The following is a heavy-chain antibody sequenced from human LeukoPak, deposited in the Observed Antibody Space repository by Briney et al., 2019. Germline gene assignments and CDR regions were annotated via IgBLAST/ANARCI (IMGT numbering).Heavy chain of an antibody. Sequence: PGGSLRLSCAASGCTFSSYAMNWVRQAPGKGLEWVSAISGGGDITYYAGSVKGRFTISRDNPKNTLYLQVSSLRADDTAVYYCAKAHSGSFYSGIHWGQGTLVTVSS. J-gene: IGHJ4*02. V-gene: IGHV3-23*01. CDR1: GCTFSSYA. CDR2: ISGGGDIT. D-gene: IGHD1-26*01. CDR3: AKAHSGSFYSGIH.